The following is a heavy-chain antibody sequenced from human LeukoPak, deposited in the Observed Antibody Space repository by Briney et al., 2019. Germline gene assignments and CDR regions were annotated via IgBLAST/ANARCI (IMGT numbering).Heavy chain of an antibody. CDR2: IKHDGDDK. D-gene: IGHD4/OR15-4a*01. V-gene: IGHV3-7*01. Sequence: PGGSLRLSCTASGSTFSSHWMSWVRQAPGKGLEWVANIKHDGDDKSYADSVKGRFIISRDNAETSLFLQMNSLRAEDTAVYYCARDRAYYDYWGQGTLVTVSS. CDR3: ARDRAYYDY. J-gene: IGHJ4*02. CDR1: GSTFSSHW.